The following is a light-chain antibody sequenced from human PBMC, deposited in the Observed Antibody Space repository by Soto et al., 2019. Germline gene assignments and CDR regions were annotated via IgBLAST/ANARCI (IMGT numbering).Light chain of an antibody. V-gene: IGLV2-14*01. J-gene: IGLJ1*01. Sequence: QSVLTQPASVSGSPGQSITISCTGTSRDVGGYNYVSWYQHHPGKVPKLMIYEVSNRPSGVSNRFSGSKSGNTASLTISGLQAEDEADYYCSSYASSNTVYVFGTGTKLTVL. CDR3: SSYASSNTVYV. CDR2: EVS. CDR1: SRDVGGYNY.